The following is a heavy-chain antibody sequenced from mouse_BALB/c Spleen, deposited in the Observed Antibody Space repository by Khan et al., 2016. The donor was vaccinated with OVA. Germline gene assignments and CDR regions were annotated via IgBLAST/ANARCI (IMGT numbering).Heavy chain of an antibody. J-gene: IGHJ1*01. CDR2: INPSSGYS. CDR1: DYTFSVYW. CDR3: ARRSFYGNLWYFDV. Sequence: QVQLQQSGAELAKPGASVKMSCTASDYTFSVYWIYCLKQRPGQGLEWIGYINPSSGYSDYNQSFKDKATLTADKSSTTAYMQLSSLTSEDSAVXYCARRSFYGNLWYFDVWGAGTTVTVS. V-gene: IGHV1-7*01. D-gene: IGHD2-1*01.